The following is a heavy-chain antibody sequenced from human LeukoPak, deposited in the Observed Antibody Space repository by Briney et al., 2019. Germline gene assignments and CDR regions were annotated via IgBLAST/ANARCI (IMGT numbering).Heavy chain of an antibody. CDR1: GGSISSGDKY. CDR3: ARVTRWAGLDF. Sequence: PSETLSLTCNVSGGSISSGDKYWNWIRQPPGKGLEWIGYIYYSGSTYYNPSLKSRLTISVDTSENQFSLHLTSVTAADTAVYFCARVTRWAGLDFWGQGTLVTVSS. D-gene: IGHD2-21*02. J-gene: IGHJ4*02. CDR2: IYYSGST. V-gene: IGHV4-30-4*01.